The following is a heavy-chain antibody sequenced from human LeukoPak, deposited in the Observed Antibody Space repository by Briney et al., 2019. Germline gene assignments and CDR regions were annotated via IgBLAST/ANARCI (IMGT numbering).Heavy chain of an antibody. Sequence: PGGSLRLSCAASGFTFSSYSMNWVRQAPGKGLEWVSSISSSSSYIYYADSVKGRFTISRDNAKNSLYLQMNSLRAEDTAVYYCAREEYYYDSSGYYMHWYFDLWGRGTLVTVSS. D-gene: IGHD3-22*01. V-gene: IGHV3-21*01. J-gene: IGHJ2*01. CDR3: AREEYYYDSSGYYMHWYFDL. CDR1: GFTFSSYS. CDR2: ISSSSSYI.